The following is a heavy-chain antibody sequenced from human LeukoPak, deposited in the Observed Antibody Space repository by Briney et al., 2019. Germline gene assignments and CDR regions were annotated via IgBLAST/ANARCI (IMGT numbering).Heavy chain of an antibody. CDR3: ARVDYYGSGRARWWFDP. D-gene: IGHD3-10*01. V-gene: IGHV4-61*02. CDR2: IYTSGST. CDR1: GGSISSGSYY. J-gene: IGHJ5*02. Sequence: SQTLSLTCTVSGGSISSGSYYWSWIRQPAGKGLEWIGRIYTSGSTNYNPSLKSRVTISVDTSKNQFSLKLSSVTAADTAVYYCARVDYYGSGRARWWFDPWGQGTLVTVSS.